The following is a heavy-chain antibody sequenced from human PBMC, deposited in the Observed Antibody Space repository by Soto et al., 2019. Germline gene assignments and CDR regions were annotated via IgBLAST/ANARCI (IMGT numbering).Heavy chain of an antibody. V-gene: IGHV3-23*01. D-gene: IGHD3-10*01. CDR3: ATDPLLWFGEYYFDY. Sequence: GSPRLSCAASGFTFSSYAMSWVRQAPGKGLEWVSAISGSGGSTYYADSVKGRFTISRDNSKNTLYLQMNSLRAEDTAVYYCATDPLLWFGEYYFDYWGQGTLVTVSS. CDR1: GFTFSSYA. J-gene: IGHJ4*02. CDR2: ISGSGGST.